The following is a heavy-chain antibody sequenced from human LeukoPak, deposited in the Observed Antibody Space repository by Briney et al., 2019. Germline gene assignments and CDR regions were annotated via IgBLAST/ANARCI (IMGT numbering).Heavy chain of an antibody. V-gene: IGHV3-74*01. CDR1: GFTFSSYW. CDR3: ARVTGCSGGSCYPFFDY. D-gene: IGHD2-15*01. Sequence: PGGSLRLSCAASGFTFSSYWMHWVRQAPGKGLVWVSRINSDGSSTSYADSVKGRFTIPRDNAKDTLYLQMNSLRAEDTAVYYCARVTGCSGGSCYPFFDYWGQGTLVTVSS. CDR2: INSDGSST. J-gene: IGHJ4*02.